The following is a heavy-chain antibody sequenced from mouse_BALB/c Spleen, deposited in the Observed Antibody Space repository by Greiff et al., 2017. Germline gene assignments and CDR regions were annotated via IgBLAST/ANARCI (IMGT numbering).Heavy chain of an antibody. CDR1: GYTFSSYW. Sequence: QVQLQQSGAELMKPGASVKISCKATGYTFSSYWIEWVKQRPGHGLEWIGEILPGSGSTNYNEKFKGKATFTADTSSNTAYMQLSSLTSEDSAVYYCARREIYYYGSSYGFAYWGQGTLVTVSA. J-gene: IGHJ3*01. D-gene: IGHD1-1*01. CDR2: ILPGSGST. V-gene: IGHV1-9*01. CDR3: ARREIYYYGSSYGFAY.